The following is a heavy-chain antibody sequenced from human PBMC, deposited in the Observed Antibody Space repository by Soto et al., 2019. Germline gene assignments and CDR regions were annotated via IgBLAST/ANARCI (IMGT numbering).Heavy chain of an antibody. CDR1: GGSISSSRHD. CDR2: IYYSGTT. V-gene: IGHV4-39*01. D-gene: IGHD1-1*01. CDR3: ARSGNWYFDY. Sequence: SETLSLTCTVSGGSISSSRHDWGWIRQPPGRGLEWIGSIYYSGTTYYNPSLKSRVTISLDTSKNQFALKLSSVTAADTAVYYCARSGNWYFDYWGQGTLVTVSS. J-gene: IGHJ4*02.